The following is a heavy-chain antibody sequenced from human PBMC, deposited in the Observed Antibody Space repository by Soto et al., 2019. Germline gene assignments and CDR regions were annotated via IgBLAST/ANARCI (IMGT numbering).Heavy chain of an antibody. J-gene: IGHJ6*03. CDR3: ARKDSGYADYMDV. CDR1: GGSISSGGYY. CDR2: IYYSGST. Sequence: QVQLQESGPGLVKPSQTLSLTCTVSGGSISSGGYYWSWIRQHPGQGLEWIGYIYYSGSTYYNPSRKSRVTMSVDTSENQFSLRLSSVTAADTAVYYCARKDSGYADYMDVWGKGTTVTVSS. V-gene: IGHV4-31*03. D-gene: IGHD5-12*01.